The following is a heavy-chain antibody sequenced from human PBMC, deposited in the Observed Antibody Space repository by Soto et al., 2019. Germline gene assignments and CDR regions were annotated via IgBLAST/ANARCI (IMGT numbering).Heavy chain of an antibody. CDR2: ISSNGGTT. V-gene: IGHV3-64*01. Sequence: EVQLAESGGGMVQPGGSLRLSCVASGFTFSSYDMQWFRQSPGKGLEYVSSISSNGGTTYYGNSVKGRFTISRDNSKNTPYLQMGSLRAEDMAVYYCVRRVSGNYDYWGQGTLVTVSS. J-gene: IGHJ4*02. CDR3: VRRVSGNYDY. CDR1: GFTFSSYD. D-gene: IGHD1-7*01.